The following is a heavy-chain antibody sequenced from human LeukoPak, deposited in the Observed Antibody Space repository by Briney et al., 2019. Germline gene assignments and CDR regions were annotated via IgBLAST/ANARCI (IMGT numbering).Heavy chain of an antibody. CDR1: GGSVSSGSYY. Sequence: SETLSLTCTVSGGSVSSGSYYWSWIRQPPGKGLEWIGYIYYSGSTNYNPSLKSRVTISVDTSKNQFSLKLSSVTAADTAVYYCARIRTPGPTRYYDFWSGYYTDPYYFDYWGQGTLVTVSS. CDR3: ARIRTPGPTRYYDFWSGYYTDPYYFDY. D-gene: IGHD3-3*01. CDR2: IYYSGST. V-gene: IGHV4-61*01. J-gene: IGHJ4*02.